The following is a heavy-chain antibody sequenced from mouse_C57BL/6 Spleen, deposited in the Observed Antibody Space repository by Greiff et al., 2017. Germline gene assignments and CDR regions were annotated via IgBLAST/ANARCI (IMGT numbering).Heavy chain of an antibody. CDR1: GFTFSSYA. CDR3: ARDPQTGTYFDY. V-gene: IGHV5-4*01. D-gene: IGHD4-1*01. CDR2: ISDGGSYT. Sequence: EVQLVESGGGLVKPGGSLKLSCAASGFTFSSYAMSWVRQTPEKRLEWVATISDGGSYTYYPDNVKGRFTISRDNAKNNLYLQMSHLKSEDTAMYYCARDPQTGTYFDYWGQGTTLTVSS. J-gene: IGHJ2*01.